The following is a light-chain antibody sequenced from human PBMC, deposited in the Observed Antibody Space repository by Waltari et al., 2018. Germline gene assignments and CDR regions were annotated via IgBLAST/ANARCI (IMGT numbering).Light chain of an antibody. CDR3: SSYTSSNSYV. CDR1: SSDVGGYNY. J-gene: IGLJ1*01. Sequence: QSALTQPASVSGSPGQSITISCTGTSSDVGGYNYVPWYQQHPGKGPKPMTYDVSNRPSGVPNRFSGSKSGNTASLTISGLQAEDEADYYCSSYTSSNSYVFGTGTKVTVL. CDR2: DVS. V-gene: IGLV2-14*03.